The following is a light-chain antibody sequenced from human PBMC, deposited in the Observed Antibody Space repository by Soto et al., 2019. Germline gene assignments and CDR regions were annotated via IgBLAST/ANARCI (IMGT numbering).Light chain of an antibody. CDR3: QQSYSTPLS. CDR2: AAS. J-gene: IGKJ4*01. Sequence: DIQMTQPPSSLSASVGDRATITCRASQSISSYLNWYQQKPGKAPKLLIYAASSLQSGVPSRFSGSVSGKDFTLTISSLQSEDFATYYCQQSYSTPLSFGGGLKMEIK. V-gene: IGKV1-39*01. CDR1: QSISSY.